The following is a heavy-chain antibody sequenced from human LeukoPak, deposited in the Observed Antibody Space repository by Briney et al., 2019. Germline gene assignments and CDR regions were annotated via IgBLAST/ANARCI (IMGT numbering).Heavy chain of an antibody. CDR1: GFTFYDFS. CDR2: ISWKSGSI. Sequence: PGRSLRLSCAASGFTFYDFSMHGVPQAPGGGLEWGSGISWKSGSIGYADTVKGRFTISRDNAKQSTYLQMNSLSADDPALYYCANGNYDILTGYSVVVWYFDLWGRGTLVTVSS. V-gene: IGHV3-9*01. J-gene: IGHJ2*01. D-gene: IGHD3-9*01. CDR3: ANGNYDILTGYSVVVWYFDL.